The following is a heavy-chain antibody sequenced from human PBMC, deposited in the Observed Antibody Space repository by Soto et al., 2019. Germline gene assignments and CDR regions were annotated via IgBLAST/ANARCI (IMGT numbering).Heavy chain of an antibody. CDR1: GFTFSSYA. V-gene: IGHV3-23*01. CDR3: AKEGGTGWVGELLSHAFDI. J-gene: IGHJ3*02. Sequence: GGSLRLSCAASGFTFSSYAMSWVRQAPGKGLEWVSAISGSGGSTYYADSVKGRFTISRDNSKNTLYLQMNSLRAEDTAVYYCAKEGGTGWVGELLSHAFDIWGQGTMVTVS. CDR2: ISGSGGST. D-gene: IGHD3-10*01.